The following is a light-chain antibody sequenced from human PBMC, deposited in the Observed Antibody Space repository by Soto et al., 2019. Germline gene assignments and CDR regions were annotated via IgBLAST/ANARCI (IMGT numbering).Light chain of an antibody. CDR2: DVN. J-gene: IGLJ2*01. CDR1: ISDIGGYNF. Sequence: QSALTQPASVSGSPGQSITLSCTGTISDIGGYNFISWYQHHPGKAPKHVIYDVNNRPSGISYRFSGSKSGNTASLTISGLQAEDEADYYCASYTRTTTLVFGGGTKVTVL. V-gene: IGLV2-14*01. CDR3: ASYTRTTTLV.